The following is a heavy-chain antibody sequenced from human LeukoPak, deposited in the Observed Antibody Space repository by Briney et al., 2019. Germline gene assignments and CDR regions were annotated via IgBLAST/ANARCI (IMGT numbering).Heavy chain of an antibody. D-gene: IGHD3-16*01. V-gene: IGHV3-21*01. J-gene: IGHJ4*02. Sequence: KPGGSLRLSCAASGFTFSSYTMNWVRQAPGKGLEWVSSISSSSSYIYYADSVKGRFTISRDNAKNSLYLQMNSLRAEDTAVYYFATGRDREFGGVSYYWGQGALVTVSS. CDR1: GFTFSSYT. CDR2: ISSSSSYI. CDR3: ATGRDREFGGVSYY.